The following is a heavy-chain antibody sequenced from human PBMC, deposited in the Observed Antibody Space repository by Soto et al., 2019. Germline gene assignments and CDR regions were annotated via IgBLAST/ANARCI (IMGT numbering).Heavy chain of an antibody. D-gene: IGHD2-15*01. CDR3: AKPTLSDIMVVVVATVNWFDP. Sequence: EVQLLESGGGLVQPGGSLRLSCAASGFTFSSYAMSWVRQAPGKGLEWVSAISGSGGSTYYADSVEGRFTISRDNSKNTLYLQMNSLRAEHTAVYYCAKPTLSDIMVVVVATVNWFDPWGRGTLVTVSS. J-gene: IGHJ5*02. CDR2: ISGSGGST. V-gene: IGHV3-23*01. CDR1: GFTFSSYA.